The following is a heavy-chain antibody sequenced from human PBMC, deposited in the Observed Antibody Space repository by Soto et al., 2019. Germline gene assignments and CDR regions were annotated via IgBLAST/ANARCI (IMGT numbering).Heavy chain of an antibody. CDR3: ARDEGDSSSPERKYYYYGMDV. CDR2: IYYSGST. V-gene: IGHV4-59*12. D-gene: IGHD6-6*01. J-gene: IGHJ6*02. CDR1: GGTISSWY. Sequence: PSETLSLTCTVSGGTISSWYWSWIRQPPGKGLECIGYIYYSGSTYYNPSLKSRVTISVDTSKNQFSLKLSSVTAADTAVYYCARDEGDSSSPERKYYYYGMDVWGQGTTVTVSS.